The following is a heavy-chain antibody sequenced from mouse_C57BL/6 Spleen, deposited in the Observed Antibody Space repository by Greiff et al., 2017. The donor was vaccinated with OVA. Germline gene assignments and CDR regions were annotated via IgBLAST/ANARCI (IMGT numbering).Heavy chain of an antibody. CDR3: ARGNYGSSYDD. D-gene: IGHD1-1*01. V-gene: IGHV1-76*01. CDR2: IYPGSGNT. CDR1: GYTFTDYY. J-gene: IGHJ2*01. Sequence: VQLQQSGAELVRPGASVKLSCKASGYTFTDYYINWVKQRPGQGLEWIARIYPGSGNTYYNEKFKGKATLTAEKSSSTAYMQLSSLTSEDSAVYFCARGNYGSSYDDWGQGTTLTVSS.